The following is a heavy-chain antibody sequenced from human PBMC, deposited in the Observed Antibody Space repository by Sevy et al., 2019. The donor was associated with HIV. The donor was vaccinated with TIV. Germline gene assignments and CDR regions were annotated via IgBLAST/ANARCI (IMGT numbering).Heavy chain of an antibody. D-gene: IGHD6-13*01. Sequence: GGSLRLSCAASGFTFSSYGMHWVRQAPGKGLEWVAVISYDGSNKYYADSVKGRFTISKDNSKNTLYLQMNSLGAEDTAVYYCAKDLGPLGQLVLGAFDIWGQGTMVTVSS. J-gene: IGHJ3*02. CDR2: ISYDGSNK. V-gene: IGHV3-30*18. CDR3: AKDLGPLGQLVLGAFDI. CDR1: GFTFSSYG.